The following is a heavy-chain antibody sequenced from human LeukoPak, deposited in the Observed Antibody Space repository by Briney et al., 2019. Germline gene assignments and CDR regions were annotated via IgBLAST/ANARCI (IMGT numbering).Heavy chain of an antibody. D-gene: IGHD5-18*01. Sequence: GGSLRLSCSASGFTLSNYAIHWVRQAPGKGLEYVSAISSNGGSTYYADSVKGRFTISRDNSKNTLYLQMSSLRAEDTAVYYCVKAPTREMVTAMVPFMGWGQGTLVTVSS. J-gene: IGHJ4*02. V-gene: IGHV3-64D*06. CDR2: ISSNGGST. CDR3: VKAPTREMVTAMVPFMG. CDR1: GFTLSNYA.